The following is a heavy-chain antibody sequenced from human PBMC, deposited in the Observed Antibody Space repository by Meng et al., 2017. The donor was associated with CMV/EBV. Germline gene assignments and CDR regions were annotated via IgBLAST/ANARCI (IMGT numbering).Heavy chain of an antibody. CDR2: ISWNSGSI. J-gene: IGHJ5*02. CDR3: AKGIAAAVPNWFDP. D-gene: IGHD6-13*01. V-gene: IGHV3-9*01. CDR1: GFTFDDYA. Sequence: SLKISCAASGFTFDDYAMHWVRQAPGKGLEWVSGISWNSGSIGYADSVKGRFTISRDNAKNSLYLQMNSLRAEDTALYYCAKGIAAAVPNWFDPWGRGTLVTVSS.